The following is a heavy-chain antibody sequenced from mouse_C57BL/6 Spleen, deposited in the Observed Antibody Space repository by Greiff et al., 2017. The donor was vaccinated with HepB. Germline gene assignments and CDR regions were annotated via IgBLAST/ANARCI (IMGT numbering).Heavy chain of an antibody. CDR2: ISYSGST. CDR3: AREDNYYGTVFDY. Sequence: VQLQQSGPGMVKPSQSLSLTCTVTGYSITSGYDWHWIRHFPGNKLEWMGYISYSGSTNYNPSLKSRISITHDTSKNHFFLKLNSVTTEDTATYYCAREDNYYGTVFDYWGQGTTLTVSS. CDR1: GYSITSGYD. J-gene: IGHJ2*01. D-gene: IGHD1-1*01. V-gene: IGHV3-1*01.